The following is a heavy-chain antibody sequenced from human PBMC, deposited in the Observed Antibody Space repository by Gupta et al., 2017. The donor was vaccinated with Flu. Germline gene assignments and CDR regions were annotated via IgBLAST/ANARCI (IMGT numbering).Heavy chain of an antibody. Sequence: QVQLVQSGAEVKKPGASVKVSCKASGYTFTSYDINWVRQATGQGLEWMGWMNPNSGNTGYAQKFQGRVTMTRNTSISTAYMELSSLRSEDTAAYYCARAVDPYGSGSYWNILYYYYGMDVWGQGTTVTVSS. J-gene: IGHJ6*02. V-gene: IGHV1-8*01. CDR3: ARAVDPYGSGSYWNILYYYYGMDV. D-gene: IGHD3-10*01. CDR2: MNPNSGNT. CDR1: GYTFTSYD.